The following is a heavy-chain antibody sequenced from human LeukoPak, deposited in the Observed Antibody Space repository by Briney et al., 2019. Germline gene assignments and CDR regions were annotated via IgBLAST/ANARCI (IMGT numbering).Heavy chain of an antibody. Sequence: ASVKVSCKASGGTFSSYAISWVRQAPGQGLEWMGRIIPILGIANYAQKFQGRVTITADKSTSTAYMELSSLRSEDTAVYYCARSRDGYNGPSDYGMDVWGQGTTVTVSS. V-gene: IGHV1-69*04. CDR1: GGTFSSYA. D-gene: IGHD5-24*01. CDR2: IIPILGIA. CDR3: ARSRDGYNGPSDYGMDV. J-gene: IGHJ6*02.